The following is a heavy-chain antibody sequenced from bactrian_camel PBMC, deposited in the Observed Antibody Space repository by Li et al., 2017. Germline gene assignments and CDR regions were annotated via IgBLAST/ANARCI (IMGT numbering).Heavy chain of an antibody. J-gene: IGHJ4*01. V-gene: IGHV3S55*01. Sequence: VQLVESGGGSVQVGGSLTLSCVASGDTIGRYCMGWFRLIPDKEREGVAGIESDGSTSYADSVKGRFTVSQDSAKNILYLQMNSLKTEDTAMYYCATAWDGQSASNQGPGTQVTVS. CDR2: IESDGST. CDR1: GDTIGRYC.